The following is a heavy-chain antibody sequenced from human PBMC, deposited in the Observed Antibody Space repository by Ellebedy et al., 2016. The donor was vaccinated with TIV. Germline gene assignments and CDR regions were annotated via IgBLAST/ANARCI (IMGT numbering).Heavy chain of an antibody. CDR2: IGPSDGRT. CDR1: RITFNRYT. D-gene: IGHD3-3*01. Sequence: ESLKISCVVSRITFNRYTMSWVRQAPGSGLEWVASIGPSDGRTLYSDSVKVRFSISRDNSKNTLYLQMNSLRVEDTAVYHCAKLYDSEAFDIWGQGTMVTVS. CDR3: AKLYDSEAFDI. V-gene: IGHV3-23*01. J-gene: IGHJ3*02.